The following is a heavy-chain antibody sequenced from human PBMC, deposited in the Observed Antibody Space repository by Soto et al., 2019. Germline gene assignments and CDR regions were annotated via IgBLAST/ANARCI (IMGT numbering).Heavy chain of an antibody. V-gene: IGHV1-18*01. Sequence: ASVKVSCKASGYTFTSYGISWVRQAPGQGLEWMGWISAYNGNTNYAQKLQGRVTMTTDTSTSTAYMELRSLRSDDTAVYYCASLLPQTYGDGAFDIWGQGTMVTVSS. CDR1: GYTFTSYG. J-gene: IGHJ3*02. D-gene: IGHD4-17*01. CDR2: ISAYNGNT. CDR3: ASLLPQTYGDGAFDI.